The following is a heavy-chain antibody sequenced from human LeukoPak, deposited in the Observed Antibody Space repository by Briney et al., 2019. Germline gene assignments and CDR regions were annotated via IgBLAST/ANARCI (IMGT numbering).Heavy chain of an antibody. D-gene: IGHD4-17*01. CDR2: VNPYSGGT. J-gene: IGHJ6*02. Sequence: ASVKVSCKASGYTFTGYYIHRVRQAPGQGLEWMGWVNPYSGGTNYAQKFQGRVTLTRDTSISTTYVELSRLRSDDTASYYCARGAVTTSRYGMDVWGQGTTVTVSS. CDR1: GYTFTGYY. CDR3: ARGAVTTSRYGMDV. V-gene: IGHV1-2*02.